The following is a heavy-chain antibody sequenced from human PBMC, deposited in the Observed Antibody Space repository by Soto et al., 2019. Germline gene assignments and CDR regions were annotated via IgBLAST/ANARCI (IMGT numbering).Heavy chain of an antibody. Sequence: PGGSLRLSCAASGFTFSSYAMSWVRQAPGKGLEWVSAISGSGGSTYYADSVKGRFTISRDNSKNTLYLQMNSLRAEGTAVYYCAKDRAAVYNWNYVWPFDPWGQGTLVTVSS. V-gene: IGHV3-23*01. CDR2: ISGSGGST. J-gene: IGHJ5*02. CDR1: GFTFSSYA. D-gene: IGHD1-7*01. CDR3: AKDRAAVYNWNYVWPFDP.